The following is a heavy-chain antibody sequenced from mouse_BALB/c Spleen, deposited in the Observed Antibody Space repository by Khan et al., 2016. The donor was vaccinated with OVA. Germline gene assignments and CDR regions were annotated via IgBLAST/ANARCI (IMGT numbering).Heavy chain of an antibody. V-gene: IGHV9-2-1*01. J-gene: IGHJ1*01. CDR1: GYTFTDYS. CDR3: AKGYWYVDV. CDR2: INTETGEP. Sequence: QIQLVQSGPELKKPGETVKISCKASGYTFTDYSLHWVKQAPGKGLKWMGWINTETGEPTYVDDFTGRFAFSLETSASPAYLQINNLRNEDTAIXFCAKGYWYVDVWGAGTTVTVSS.